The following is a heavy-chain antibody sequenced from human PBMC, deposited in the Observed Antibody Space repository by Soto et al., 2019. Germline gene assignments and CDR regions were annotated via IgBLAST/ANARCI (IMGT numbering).Heavy chain of an antibody. Sequence: SETMSLTCSVSGGSISRYYWSWIRQPPGKGLEWIGYAYYSGDTGYNPSLKSRVTMAVDTSKNQVSLKLSSLTDEDTAVYYCARAREPEYSSAIFFDIWGQGALVTVSS. D-gene: IGHD5-18*01. J-gene: IGHJ4*02. CDR3: ARAREPEYSSAIFFDI. V-gene: IGHV4-59*12. CDR2: AYYSGDT. CDR1: GGSISRYY.